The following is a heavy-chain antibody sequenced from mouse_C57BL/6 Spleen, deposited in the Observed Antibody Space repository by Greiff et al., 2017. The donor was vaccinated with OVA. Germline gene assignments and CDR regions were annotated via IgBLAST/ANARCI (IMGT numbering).Heavy chain of an antibody. Sequence: QVQLQQPGAELVKPGASVKMSCKASGYTFTSYWMTWVKQRPGQGLEWIGDIYPGGGGTNYNEKFKSKATLTVDTSSSTAYMQLSSLTSEDSAVYYCASSDYDSSSYWYFDVWGTGTTLTVSS. CDR2: IYPGGGGT. V-gene: IGHV1-55*01. CDR3: ASSDYDSSSYWYFDV. CDR1: GYTFTSYW. J-gene: IGHJ1*03. D-gene: IGHD1-1*01.